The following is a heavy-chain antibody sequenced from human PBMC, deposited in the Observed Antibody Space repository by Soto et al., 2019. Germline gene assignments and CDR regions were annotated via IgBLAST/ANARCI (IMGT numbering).Heavy chain of an antibody. CDR1: GGSISSYY. J-gene: IGHJ4*02. D-gene: IGHD3-10*01. CDR3: ARRGITMVRGVIGGPRDPEYYFDY. V-gene: IGHV4-59*08. CDR2: IYYSGST. Sequence: SETLSLTCTVSGGSISSYYWSWIRQPPGKGLEWIGYIYYSGSTNYNPSLKSRVTISVDTSKNQFSLKLSSVTAADTAVYYCARRGITMVRGVIGGPRDPEYYFDYWGQAPLVTVSS.